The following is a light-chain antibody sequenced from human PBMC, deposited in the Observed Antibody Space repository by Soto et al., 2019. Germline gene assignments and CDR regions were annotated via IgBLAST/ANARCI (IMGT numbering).Light chain of an antibody. Sequence: HSPLTPAASVSGSPGQANSISCTGTSSGLALYNYVSWYQQHAGKAPKRIICHVTNLPSGVSNRFSGSRSGNTASLTISGLQAEDEADYYCSSYTDSSNYVFGTGTKVTVL. CDR1: SSGLALYNY. J-gene: IGLJ1*01. CDR2: HVT. V-gene: IGLV2-14*03. CDR3: SSYTDSSNYV.